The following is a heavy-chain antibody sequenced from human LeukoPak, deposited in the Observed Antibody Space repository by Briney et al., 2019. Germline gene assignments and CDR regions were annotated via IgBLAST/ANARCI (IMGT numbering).Heavy chain of an antibody. Sequence: ASVKVSCKAFGGSFSSEAISWVRQAPGQGLEWMGGIIPIFGTANYAQKFQGRVTITTDESTSTAYMEVSSLRSEDTAVYYCGRKAGDCGGGSCYSIDYWGQGTLVTVS. D-gene: IGHD2-15*01. CDR3: GRKAGDCGGGSCYSIDY. J-gene: IGHJ4*02. CDR1: GGSFSSEA. CDR2: IIPIFGTA. V-gene: IGHV1-69*05.